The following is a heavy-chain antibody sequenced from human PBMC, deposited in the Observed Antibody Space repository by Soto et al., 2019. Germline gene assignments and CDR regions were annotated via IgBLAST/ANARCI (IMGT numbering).Heavy chain of an antibody. J-gene: IGHJ6*03. CDR1: GGSFSGYY. CDR2: IYYSGST. D-gene: IGHD3-3*01. Sequence: SETLSLTCAVYGGSFSGYYWGWIRQPPGKGLEWIGNIYYSGSTYYNPSLKSRVIISGDTSKNQFSLKLSSVTAADTAVYYCARVRFLEWLSPHYYYMDVWGKGTTVTVSS. V-gene: IGHV4-34*01. CDR3: ARVRFLEWLSPHYYYMDV.